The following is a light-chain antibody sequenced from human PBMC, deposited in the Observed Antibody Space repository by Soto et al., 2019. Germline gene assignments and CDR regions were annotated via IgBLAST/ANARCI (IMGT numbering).Light chain of an antibody. Sequence: EIVMTQSPATLSVAPGERATFSCRASQGVSRKLAWYQHKPGQAPRLLIFGASTGPTGIPARFSGSGSGTEFTLTISSLQSEDCAVYYCQQYYKWPLTFGGGTKLEIK. CDR3: QQYYKWPLT. CDR1: QGVSRK. V-gene: IGKV3-15*01. CDR2: GAS. J-gene: IGKJ4*01.